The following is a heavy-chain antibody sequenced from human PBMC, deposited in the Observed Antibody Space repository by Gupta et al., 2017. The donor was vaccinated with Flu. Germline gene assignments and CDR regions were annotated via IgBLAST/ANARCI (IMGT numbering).Heavy chain of an antibody. Sequence: QVQLQESGPGLVKPSETLSLTCPVSGGSVSSGSYYWSWIRQPPGKGLEWIGYIYYSGSTNYNPSLKSRVTISVDTSKNQFSLKLSSVTAADTAVYYCARRHWTRDFDYWGQGTLVTVSS. CDR2: IYYSGST. CDR1: GGSVSSGSYY. CDR3: ARRHWTRDFDY. J-gene: IGHJ4*02. D-gene: IGHD1-1*01. V-gene: IGHV4-61*01.